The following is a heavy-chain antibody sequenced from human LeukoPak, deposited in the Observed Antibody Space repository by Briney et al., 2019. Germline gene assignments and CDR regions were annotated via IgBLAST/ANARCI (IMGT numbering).Heavy chain of an antibody. J-gene: IGHJ4*02. CDR3: ARGPHNYDSSGYLY. CDR2: ISSSGSTI. V-gene: IGHV3-48*03. CDR1: GFTFSGYA. Sequence: PGGSLRLSCSASGFTFSGYAMHWVRQAPGKGLEWVSYISSSGSTIYYADSVKGRFTISRDNAKNSLYLQMNSLRAEDTAVYYCARGPHNYDSSGYLYWGQGTLVTVSS. D-gene: IGHD3-22*01.